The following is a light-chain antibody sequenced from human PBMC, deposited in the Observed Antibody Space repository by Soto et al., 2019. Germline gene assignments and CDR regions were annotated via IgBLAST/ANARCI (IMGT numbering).Light chain of an antibody. CDR3: QQYNSYSGT. V-gene: IGKV3-15*01. J-gene: IGKJ1*01. CDR2: GAS. CDR1: QSVSTN. Sequence: EIVMTQSPATLSVSPGERATLSCRASQSVSTNLAWYQHKPGQAPRLLIYGASTRATGVPARFSGSGSGTEFTLTISRLQPDDFAGYYCQQYNSYSGTFGQGTKVDIK.